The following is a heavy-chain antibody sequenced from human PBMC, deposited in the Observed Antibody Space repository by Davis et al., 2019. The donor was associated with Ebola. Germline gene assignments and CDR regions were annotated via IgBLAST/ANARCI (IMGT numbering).Heavy chain of an antibody. CDR1: GFTARNTH. Sequence: GESLKISCDASGFTARNTHMSWVRQAPGKGLEWVSGIYGGDTHYADSVKGRFTISRDNSKNTLHLQMNSLRVEDTAVYFCAREPTGNYYYFYGMDVWGKGTTVSVSS. D-gene: IGHD4-11*01. CDR2: IYGGDT. V-gene: IGHV3-53*01. J-gene: IGHJ6*04. CDR3: AREPTGNYYYFYGMDV.